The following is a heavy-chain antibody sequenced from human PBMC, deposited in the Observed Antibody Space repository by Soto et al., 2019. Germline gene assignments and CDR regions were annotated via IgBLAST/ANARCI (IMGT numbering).Heavy chain of an antibody. J-gene: IGHJ4*02. Sequence: QVQLQESGPGLVKPSETLSLTCTVSCDSVSHNHWGWIRQSPEKGLEWIGYTYENVRTNYSPSFSSRVTISPDTSRNQFSLNLTSVTAADTAVYYCTRLLYGDPFDYWGQGTLVTVSS. V-gene: IGHV4-59*02. CDR3: TRLLYGDPFDY. CDR1: CDSVSHNH. CDR2: TYENVRT. D-gene: IGHD2-21*01.